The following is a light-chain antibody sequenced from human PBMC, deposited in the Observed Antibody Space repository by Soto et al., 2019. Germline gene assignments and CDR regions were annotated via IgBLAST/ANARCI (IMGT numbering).Light chain of an antibody. J-gene: IGKJ1*01. CDR1: QSVSSSH. Sequence: EIVLTQSPGTLSLSPGDRATLSCRASQSVSSSHLAWYQQKPGQAPRLLIFDASTRATGIPARFSGSGSGTEFTLTISSLQSEDFAVYYCQQYNNWPRTFGQGTKVDIK. V-gene: IGKV3-15*01. CDR3: QQYNNWPRT. CDR2: DAS.